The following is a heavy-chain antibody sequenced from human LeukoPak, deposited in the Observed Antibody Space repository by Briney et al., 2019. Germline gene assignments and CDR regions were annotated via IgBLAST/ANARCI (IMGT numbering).Heavy chain of an antibody. CDR3: ARGASGYFYYYMDV. Sequence: SVKVSCKASGYTFTSYGISWVRQAPGQGLEWMGGIIPNFGTTSYAQKFQGRVTITADESTSTAYMDLSSLRSEDTAVYYCARGASGYFYYYMDVWGKGTTVTVSS. J-gene: IGHJ6*03. D-gene: IGHD1-26*01. V-gene: IGHV1-69*13. CDR2: IIPNFGTT. CDR1: GYTFTSYG.